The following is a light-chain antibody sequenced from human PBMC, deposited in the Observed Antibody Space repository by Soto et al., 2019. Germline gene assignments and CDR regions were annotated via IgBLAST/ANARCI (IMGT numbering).Light chain of an antibody. Sequence: QSALTQPASVSGSPGQSITISCTGTSSDVGGYNYVSWYQQHPGKAPKLMIYDVSNRPSGVSNRFSGSKSGNTASLTISGLQAEDEADYYCSSYTSSSSCDFGNGNKLTVL. V-gene: IGLV2-14*01. CDR3: SSYTSSSSCD. CDR2: DVS. J-gene: IGLJ1*01. CDR1: SSDVGGYNY.